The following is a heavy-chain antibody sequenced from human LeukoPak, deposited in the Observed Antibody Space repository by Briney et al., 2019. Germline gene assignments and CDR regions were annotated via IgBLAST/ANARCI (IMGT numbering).Heavy chain of an antibody. J-gene: IGHJ4*02. V-gene: IGHV4-34*01. CDR2: INHSGST. CDR3: ARGRLNHYCGSGSIFDY. D-gene: IGHD3-10*01. Sequence: SETLSLTCAVYGGSFSGYYWSWIRQPPGKGLEWIGEINHSGSTNYNPSLKSRVTISVDTSKNQFSLKLSSVTAADTAVYYCARGRLNHYCGSGSIFDYWGQGTLVTVSS. CDR1: GGSFSGYY.